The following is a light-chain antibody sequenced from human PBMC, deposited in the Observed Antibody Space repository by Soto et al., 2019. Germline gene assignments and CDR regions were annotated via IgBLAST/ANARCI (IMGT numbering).Light chain of an antibody. CDR2: YDD. CDR1: SSNIGNNA. V-gene: IGLV1-36*01. CDR3: AAWDDSLNVVV. Sequence: QLVLTQPPSVSEAPRQRVTISCSRSSSNIGNNAVNWYQQLPGKAPKLLIYYDDLLPSGVSDRFSGSKSGTSASLAISGLQSEDEADYYCAAWDDSLNVVVFGGGTKLTVL. J-gene: IGLJ2*01.